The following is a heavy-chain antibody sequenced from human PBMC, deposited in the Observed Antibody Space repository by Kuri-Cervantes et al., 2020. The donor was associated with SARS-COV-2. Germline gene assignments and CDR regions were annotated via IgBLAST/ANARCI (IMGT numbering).Heavy chain of an antibody. V-gene: IGHV3-23*01. CDR3: ATPRNFWSGPLDY. CDR2: ISGSGGST. CDR1: GFTFSGYA. J-gene: IGHJ4*02. Sequence: GESLKISCAASGFTFSGYAMSWVRQAPGKGLEWVSAISGSGGSTYYADSVKGRFTISRDNSKNTLYLQMNSLRAEDTAVYYCATPRNFWSGPLDYWGQGTLVTVSS. D-gene: IGHD3-3*01.